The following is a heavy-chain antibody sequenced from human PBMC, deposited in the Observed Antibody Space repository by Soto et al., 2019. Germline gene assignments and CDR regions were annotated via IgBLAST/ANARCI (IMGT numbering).Heavy chain of an antibody. CDR3: ARRQISPPTRGAAGARGGMDV. D-gene: IGHD6-13*01. CDR2: IWNDGRNY. CDR1: GFTFNNYG. J-gene: IGHJ6*02. Sequence: QVQLVESGGGVVQPGRSLRLSCAASGFTFNNYGMHWVRQAPGKGLEWVAVIWNDGRNYYYANSVKGRFTISRDNSKNTLFLQMSTLRAEDTAVYYCARRQISPPTRGAAGARGGMDVWGQGTTVTVSS. V-gene: IGHV3-33*01.